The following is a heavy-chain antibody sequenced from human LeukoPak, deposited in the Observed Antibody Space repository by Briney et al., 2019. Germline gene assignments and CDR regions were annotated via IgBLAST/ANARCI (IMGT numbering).Heavy chain of an antibody. V-gene: IGHV1-2*02. CDR2: INLNSGGT. D-gene: IGHD3-9*01. Sequence: ASVKVSCKASGYTFTGYYMHWVRQAPGQGLEWMGWINLNSGGTNDAQKFQDRGTMTRDTSISTAYMELSRLRSDDTAVYYCARPPDILTGENFDYWGQGTLVTVSS. CDR1: GYTFTGYY. J-gene: IGHJ4*02. CDR3: ARPPDILTGENFDY.